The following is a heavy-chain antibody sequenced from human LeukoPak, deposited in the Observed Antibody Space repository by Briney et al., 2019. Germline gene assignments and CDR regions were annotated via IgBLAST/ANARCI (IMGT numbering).Heavy chain of an antibody. J-gene: IGHJ4*02. CDR2: IRSKAYGETA. D-gene: IGHD1-1*01. V-gene: IGHV3-49*03. Sequence: GGSLRLSCTVSGFTFGDYAMSWIRQAPGKGLEWVGFIRSKAYGETADYAASVKGRFTISRDDSKAIAYLQMNSLRTEDTAVYHCTRDRGAYNLYDYWGQGTLVTVSS. CDR3: TRDRGAYNLYDY. CDR1: GFTFGDYA.